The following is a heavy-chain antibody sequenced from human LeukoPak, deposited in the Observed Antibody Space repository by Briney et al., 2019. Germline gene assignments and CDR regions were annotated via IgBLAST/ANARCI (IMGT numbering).Heavy chain of an antibody. CDR2: ILSDGSDK. Sequence: GRSLRLSCAASGFTFRSYAMHWVRQAPGKGLEWVAIILSDGSDKYYGDSVKGRFTISRDNAKNSLYLQMNSLRAEDTAVYYCAELGITMIGGVWGKGTTVTISS. CDR1: GFTFRSYA. D-gene: IGHD3-10*02. V-gene: IGHV3-33*03. CDR3: AELGITMIGGV. J-gene: IGHJ6*04.